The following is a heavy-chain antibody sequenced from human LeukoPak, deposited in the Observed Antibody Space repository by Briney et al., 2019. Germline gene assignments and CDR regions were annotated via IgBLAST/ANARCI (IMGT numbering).Heavy chain of an antibody. Sequence: PGGSLRLSCAASGFTFSSYAMSWVRQAPGKGLEWVSAISGSGGSTYYADSVKGRFTISRDNSKNTLYQQMNSLRAEDTAVYYCAKAHLLMVYARFDYWGQGTLVTVSS. V-gene: IGHV3-23*01. D-gene: IGHD2-8*01. CDR2: ISGSGGST. J-gene: IGHJ4*02. CDR1: GFTFSSYA. CDR3: AKAHLLMVYARFDY.